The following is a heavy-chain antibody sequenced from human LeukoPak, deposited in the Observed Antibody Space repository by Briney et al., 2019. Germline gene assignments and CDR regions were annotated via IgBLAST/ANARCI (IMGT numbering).Heavy chain of an antibody. CDR1: GGTFSTYA. CDR2: IIPIFGTG. Sequence: SVKVSCKASGGTFSTYAISWVRQAPGQGLEWMGGIIPIFGTGNYAQKFQGRVTITADESTSTAYMELSSLRSEDTAVYYCARFLVATGSFDYWGQGTLATVSS. J-gene: IGHJ4*02. D-gene: IGHD5-12*01. CDR3: ARFLVATGSFDY. V-gene: IGHV1-69*01.